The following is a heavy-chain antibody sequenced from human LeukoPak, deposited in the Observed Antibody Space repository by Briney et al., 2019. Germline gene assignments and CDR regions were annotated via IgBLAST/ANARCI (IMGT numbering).Heavy chain of an antibody. CDR2: INHSGRS. CDR1: GASFSGDY. V-gene: IGHV4-34*01. CDR3: ARGLYDSGDYYYGIRAYYFDQ. D-gene: IGHD3-22*01. Sequence: SETLSLTCAVSGASFSGDYWSWLRQPPGKGLEWIAEINHSGRSNFNPSLQGRVTISVDTSKNQFSLNLSFVTAADTARYYCARGLYDSGDYYYGIRAYYFDQWGQGTLVTVSS. J-gene: IGHJ4*02.